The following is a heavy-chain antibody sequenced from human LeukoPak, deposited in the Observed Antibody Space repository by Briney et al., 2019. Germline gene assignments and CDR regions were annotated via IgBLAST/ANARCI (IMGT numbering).Heavy chain of an antibody. J-gene: IGHJ4*02. Sequence: GESLKISCKGFQYSFTNYWIGWVRQMPGKGLGWMGFIYPDDSDTRYSPSFQGQVTISVDKSISTAYLQWRSLKASDTAIYFCARKDSSSWYYIDYWGQGTLVTVSS. CDR2: IYPDDSDT. D-gene: IGHD6-13*01. V-gene: IGHV5-51*01. CDR3: ARKDSSSWYYIDY. CDR1: QYSFTNYW.